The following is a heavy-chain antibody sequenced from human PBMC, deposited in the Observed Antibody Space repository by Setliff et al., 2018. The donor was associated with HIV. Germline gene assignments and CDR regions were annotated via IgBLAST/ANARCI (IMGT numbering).Heavy chain of an antibody. V-gene: IGHV3-20*04. CDR1: GFTISSYG. Sequence: GGSLRLSCAASGFTISSYGMSWVRQAPGKGLEWVSGINWNGGSTGYADSVKGRFTISRDNAKNSLYLQMNSLRAEDTAVYYCAREMAATAHPDDPYFQHWGQGTLVTVSS. CDR2: INWNGGST. J-gene: IGHJ1*01. CDR3: AREMAATAHPDDPYFQH. D-gene: IGHD6-13*01.